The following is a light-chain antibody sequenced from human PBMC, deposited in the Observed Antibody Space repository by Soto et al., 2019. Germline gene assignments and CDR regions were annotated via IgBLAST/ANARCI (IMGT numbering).Light chain of an antibody. Sequence: DIQMTQSPSTLSASIGDRVTITCRASQNVNSWLAWYQQKPGKAPNLLIYDVSSLESGVPSRFSATGFGTEFTLTINSLQPDDFATYDGQQYFSGATFGQGTKVEI. V-gene: IGKV1-5*01. CDR2: DVS. CDR3: QQYFSGAT. J-gene: IGKJ1*01. CDR1: QNVNSW.